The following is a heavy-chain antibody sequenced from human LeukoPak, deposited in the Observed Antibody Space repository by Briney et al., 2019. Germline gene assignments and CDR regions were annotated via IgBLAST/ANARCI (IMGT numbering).Heavy chain of an antibody. V-gene: IGHV1-8*01. J-gene: IGHJ4*02. D-gene: IGHD3-10*01. Sequence: ASVKVSCKASGYTFTSYDINWVRQATGQGLEWMGWMNPNSGNTGYVQKFQGRVTMTRNTSISTAYMELSSLRSEDTAVYYCMSGRNDWSWDYWGQGTLVTVSS. CDR1: GYTFTSYD. CDR2: MNPNSGNT. CDR3: MSGRNDWSWDY.